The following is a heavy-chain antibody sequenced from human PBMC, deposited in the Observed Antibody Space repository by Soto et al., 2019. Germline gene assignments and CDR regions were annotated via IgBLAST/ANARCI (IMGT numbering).Heavy chain of an antibody. CDR3: ARDPRSITGTTSSEDFQH. Sequence: QAQLMQSGAEVKKPGSSVKVPCRASGGTFSGYAINWVRQAPGQGLEWMGGIIPLLGITDYGQKFQGRITIAADESTGTAYMDLRGLRSEDTAVYYCARDPRSITGTTSSEDFQHWGQGTPVSVSS. D-gene: IGHD1-20*01. CDR2: IIPLLGIT. CDR1: GGTFSGYA. J-gene: IGHJ1*01. V-gene: IGHV1-69*01.